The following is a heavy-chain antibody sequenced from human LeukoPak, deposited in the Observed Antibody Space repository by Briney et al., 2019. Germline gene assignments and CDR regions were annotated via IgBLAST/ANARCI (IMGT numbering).Heavy chain of an antibody. J-gene: IGHJ4*02. D-gene: IGHD2-2*01. CDR3: ARGPATTGNSCYVYY. CDR1: GESFSGYY. V-gene: IGHV4-34*01. CDR2: INLSGST. Sequence: RTSETLFLTCAVYGESFSGYYWSWIRQPPGKGLEWIGEINLSGSTNYNPSLKSRVTISVDTSKNQFSLMLSSVTAADTAVYYCARGPATTGNSCYVYYWGQGTLVTVSS.